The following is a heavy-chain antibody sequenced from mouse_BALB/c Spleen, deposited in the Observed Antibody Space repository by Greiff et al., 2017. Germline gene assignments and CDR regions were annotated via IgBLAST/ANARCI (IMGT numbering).Heavy chain of an antibody. V-gene: IGHV7-3*02. CDR2: IRNKANGYTT. Sequence: EVNLVESGGGLVQPGGSLRLSCATSGFTFTDYYMSWVRQPPGKALEWLGFIRNKANGYTTEYSASVKGRFTISRDNSQSILYLQMNTLRAEDSATYYCAREFAYWGQGTLVTVSA. CDR1: GFTFTDYY. J-gene: IGHJ3*01. CDR3: AREFAY.